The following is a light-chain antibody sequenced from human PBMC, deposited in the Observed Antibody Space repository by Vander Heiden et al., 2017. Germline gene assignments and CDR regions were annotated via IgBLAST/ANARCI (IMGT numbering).Light chain of an antibody. CDR2: KAS. CDR3: QQYNSYPRT. J-gene: IGKJ4*01. CDR1: QIIRNW. V-gene: IGKV1-5*03. Sequence: DIQMTQSPSTLSASVGDRFTITCRASQIIRNWLAWYQQKPGKAPQLLMYKASSLESGVPSRFIGSGSGTEFTLTISSLQPEDFAIYYCQQYNSYPRTFGGGTKVEIQ.